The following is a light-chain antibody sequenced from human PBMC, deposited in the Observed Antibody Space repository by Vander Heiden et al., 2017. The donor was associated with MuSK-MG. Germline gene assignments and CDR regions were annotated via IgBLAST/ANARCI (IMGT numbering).Light chain of an antibody. CDR2: DVN. CDR3: SSYTNTSTVEV. CDR1: SSDVGGYKY. Sequence: QSALTQPASVSGSPGQSISISCTGTSSDVGGYKYVSWYQQPPGKAPKLMIYDVNNRPSGVSTRFSGSKSGNTASLTISGLQAEDEADYYCSSYTNTSTVEVFGGGTKLTVL. J-gene: IGLJ2*01. V-gene: IGLV2-14*01.